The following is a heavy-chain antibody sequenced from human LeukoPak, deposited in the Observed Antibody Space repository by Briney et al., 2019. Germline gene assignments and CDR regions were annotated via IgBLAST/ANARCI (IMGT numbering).Heavy chain of an antibody. Sequence: GASVKVSCKASGYTFTSYYMHWVRQAPGQGLEWMGIINPSGDSTSYAQKFQGRVTMTRDTSTSTVYMELSSLRSEDTAVYYCATDLASYYFDYWGQGTLVTVSS. V-gene: IGHV1-46*01. CDR3: ATDLASYYFDY. CDR1: GYTFTSYY. J-gene: IGHJ4*02. CDR2: INPSGDST.